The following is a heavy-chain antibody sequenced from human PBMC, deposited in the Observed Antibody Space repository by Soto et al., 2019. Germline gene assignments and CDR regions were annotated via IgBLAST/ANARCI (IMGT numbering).Heavy chain of an antibody. V-gene: IGHV5-51*01. CDR2: IYPGDSDT. Sequence: GESLKISCKGSGYRFTSYWIGWVRRMPGKGLEWMGIIYPGDSDTRYSPSFQGQVTISADRSISTAYLQWSALKASDTAMYYCARPYYDSSGYYYYYGMDVWGQGTTVTVSS. J-gene: IGHJ6*02. D-gene: IGHD3-22*01. CDR1: GYRFTSYW. CDR3: ARPYYDSSGYYYYYGMDV.